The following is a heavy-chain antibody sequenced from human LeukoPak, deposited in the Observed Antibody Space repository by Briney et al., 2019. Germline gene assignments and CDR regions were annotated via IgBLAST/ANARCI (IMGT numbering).Heavy chain of an antibody. CDR3: ARVRNVGGSYDRWFDP. CDR2: ISAYNGNT. V-gene: IGHV1-18*01. J-gene: IGHJ5*02. Sequence: ASVKVSCKASGYTFTSYGISWVRQAPGQGLEWMGWISAYNGNTNYAQKLQGRVTMTTDTSTSTAYMELRSLRSDDTAVYYCARVRNVGGSYDRWFDPWGQGTLVTVSS. CDR1: GYTFTSYG. D-gene: IGHD1-26*01.